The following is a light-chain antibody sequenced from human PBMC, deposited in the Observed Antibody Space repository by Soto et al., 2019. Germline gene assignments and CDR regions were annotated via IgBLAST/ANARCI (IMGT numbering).Light chain of an antibody. J-gene: IGKJ2*02. CDR3: QQSYSKPRT. CDR2: AAS. Sequence: DIQMTQSPSSLSASVGDRVTITCRASQSISTYLNWYQQKVGKAPKLLIYAASSLQRGVPSRFSGSGSGTDFPLTISSLQPEDFSTYYCQQSYSKPRTFGQGTKLEIK. CDR1: QSISTY. V-gene: IGKV1-39*01.